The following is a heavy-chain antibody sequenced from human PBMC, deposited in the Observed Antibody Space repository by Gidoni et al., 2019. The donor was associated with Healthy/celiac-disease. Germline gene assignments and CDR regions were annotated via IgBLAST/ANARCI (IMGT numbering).Heavy chain of an antibody. V-gene: IGHV4-39*01. CDR1: GGAISSSSYY. J-gene: IGHJ2*01. CDR3: ARPNSSGGTGWWYFDL. CDR2: IYYSGST. Sequence: QLQLQESGPGLVKPSETLSLTCTVSGGAISSSSYYWGWIRQPPGKGLEWIGSIYYSGSTYYNPSLKSRVTISVDTSKNQFSLKLSSVTAADTAVYYCARPNSSGGTGWWYFDLWGRGTLVTVSS. D-gene: IGHD6-19*01.